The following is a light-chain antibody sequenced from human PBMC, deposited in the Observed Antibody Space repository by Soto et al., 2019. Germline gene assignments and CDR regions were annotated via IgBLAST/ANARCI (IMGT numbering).Light chain of an antibody. CDR1: QRVITA. Sequence: DTVLTQSPATLSFSTGERATLSRCASQRVITALPWYQPKTGQTPRLLIYDASKVATGIPDRFSGSGSGTDCTLTSSGLAPEDFAVYYCQRRGDWPLTFGGGTKVEI. J-gene: IGKJ4*01. CDR3: QRRGDWPLT. V-gene: IGKV3-11*01. CDR2: DAS.